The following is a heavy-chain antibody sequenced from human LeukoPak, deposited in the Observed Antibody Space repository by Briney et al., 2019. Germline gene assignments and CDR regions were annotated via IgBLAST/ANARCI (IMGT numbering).Heavy chain of an antibody. V-gene: IGHV4-30-2*01. CDR3: ARGIAAAGIDY. CDR2: IYHSWRT. J-gene: IGHJ4*02. D-gene: IGHD6-13*01. Sequence: SETLSLTCAVSGGSISSGGYSWSWIRQPPGKGLEWIGYIYHSWRTYYNPPLKSRVTISVDRSKNQFSLKLSSVTAADTAVYYCARGIAAAGIDYWGQGTLVTVSS. CDR1: GGSISSGGYS.